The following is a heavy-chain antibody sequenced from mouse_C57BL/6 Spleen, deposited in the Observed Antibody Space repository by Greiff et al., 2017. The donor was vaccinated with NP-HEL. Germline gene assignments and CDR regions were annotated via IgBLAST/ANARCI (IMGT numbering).Heavy chain of an antibody. CDR1: GFTFSSYA. Sequence: EVQGVESGEGLVKPGGSLKLSCAASGFTFSSYAMSWVRQTPEKRLEWVAYISSGGDYIYYADTVKGRFTISRDNARNTLYLQMSSLKSEDTAMYYCTRDSSNPFAYWGQGTLVTVSA. J-gene: IGHJ3*01. CDR2: ISSGGDYI. V-gene: IGHV5-9-1*02. CDR3: TRDSSNPFAY. D-gene: IGHD2-5*01.